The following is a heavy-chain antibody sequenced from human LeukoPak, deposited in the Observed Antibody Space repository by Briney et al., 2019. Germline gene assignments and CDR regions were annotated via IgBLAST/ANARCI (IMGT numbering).Heavy chain of an antibody. D-gene: IGHD5-18*01. CDR3: ARDLGDTAMPSNWFDP. CDR2: INPSGGST. CDR1: GYTFAGYY. J-gene: IGHJ5*02. V-gene: IGHV1-46*01. Sequence: ASVKVSCKASGYTFAGYYMHWVRQAPGQGLEWMGIINPSGGSTSYAQKFQGRVTMTRDTSTSTVYMELCSLRSEDTAVYYCARDLGDTAMPSNWFDPWGQGTLVTVSS.